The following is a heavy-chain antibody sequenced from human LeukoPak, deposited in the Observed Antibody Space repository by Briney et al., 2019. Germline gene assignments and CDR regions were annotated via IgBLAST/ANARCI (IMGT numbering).Heavy chain of an antibody. Sequence: PGGSLRLSCAASGFTFSNAWMSWVRQAPGKGLEWVGRIKSKADGGTTDYAAPVKGRFTISRDDSKNTLYLQMNSLKTEDTAVYYCTTDPGVTLVGATNYYYGMDVWGQGTTVTVSS. CDR2: IKSKADGGTT. CDR3: TTDPGVTLVGATNYYYGMDV. V-gene: IGHV3-15*01. CDR1: GFTFSNAW. J-gene: IGHJ6*02. D-gene: IGHD1-26*01.